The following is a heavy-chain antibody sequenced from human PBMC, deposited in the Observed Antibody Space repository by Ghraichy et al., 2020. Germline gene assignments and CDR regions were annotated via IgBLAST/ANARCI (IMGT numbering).Heavy chain of an antibody. V-gene: IGHV4-34*01. CDR3: ARQKSGSGSHYAFDI. D-gene: IGHD3-10*01. Sequence: SQTLSLTCAVYSGSFSAYYWSWIRQPPGKGLEWIGEINHSGSTNYNPSLKSRVTISIDTSKNQFSLKLSSVTAADTAVYYCARQKSGSGSHYAFDIWGQGTMVTVSS. CDR2: INHSGST. CDR1: SGSFSAYY. J-gene: IGHJ3*02.